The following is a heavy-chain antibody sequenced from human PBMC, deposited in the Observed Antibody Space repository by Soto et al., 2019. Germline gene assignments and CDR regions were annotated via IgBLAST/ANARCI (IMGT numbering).Heavy chain of an antibody. CDR2: IYPGDSDT. Sequence: GESLKSSCQGSGYTFTVYCIGWVRQMPGKGLEWMGIIYPGDSDTRYSPSFQGQVTISADKSINTAYLQWSSLKASDTAMYYCVVLQKLPWVNYWGQGTLVTVSS. V-gene: IGHV5-51*01. D-gene: IGHD2-8*02. J-gene: IGHJ4*02. CDR1: GYTFTVYC. CDR3: VVLQKLPWVNY.